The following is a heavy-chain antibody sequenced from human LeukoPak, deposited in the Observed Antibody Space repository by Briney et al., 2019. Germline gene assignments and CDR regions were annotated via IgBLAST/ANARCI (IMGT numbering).Heavy chain of an antibody. J-gene: IGHJ4*02. Sequence: ASVKVSCKASGYTFTGYYMHWVRQAPGQGLEWMGRINPNSGGTNYAQKFQGRVTMTRGTSISTAYMELSRLRSDDTAVYYCARGLGTSPSPVDYWGQGTLVTVSS. CDR1: GYTFTGYY. CDR3: ARGLGTSPSPVDY. CDR2: INPNSGGT. V-gene: IGHV1-2*06. D-gene: IGHD6-13*01.